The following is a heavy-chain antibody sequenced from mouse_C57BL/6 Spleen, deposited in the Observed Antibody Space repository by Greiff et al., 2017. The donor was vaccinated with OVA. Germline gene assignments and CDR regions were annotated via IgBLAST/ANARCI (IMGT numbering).Heavy chain of an antibody. Sequence: VKLQQSGAELVKPGASVKISCKASGYAFSSYWMNWVKQRPGKGLEWIGQIYPGDGDTNYNGKFKGKATLTADKSSSTAYMQLSSLTSEDSAVYFCARWEYYGSSYYFDYWGQGTTLTVSS. V-gene: IGHV1-80*01. CDR2: IYPGDGDT. J-gene: IGHJ2*01. CDR1: GYAFSSYW. D-gene: IGHD1-1*01. CDR3: ARWEYYGSSYYFDY.